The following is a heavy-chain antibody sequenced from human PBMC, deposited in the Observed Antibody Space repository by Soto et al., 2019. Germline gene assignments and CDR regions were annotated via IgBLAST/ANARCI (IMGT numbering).Heavy chain of an antibody. CDR3: VKKMSTRPTGAFDF. D-gene: IGHD1-1*01. J-gene: IGHJ3*01. CDR2: IWNDGTTK. CDR1: EFTFKACA. Sequence: GGSLRLACAASEFTFKACAIHWVRQAPGKGLEWVAMIWNDGTTKFYADSVKGRFTISRDYSKNTVDLQMSNLRADDTAIYYCVKKMSTRPTGAFDFWGQGTMVTVSS. V-gene: IGHV3-33*06.